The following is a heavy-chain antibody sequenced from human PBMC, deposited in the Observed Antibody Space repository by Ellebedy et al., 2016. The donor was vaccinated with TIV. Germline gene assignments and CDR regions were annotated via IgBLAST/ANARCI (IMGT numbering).Heavy chain of an antibody. CDR1: GFTISSHS. CDR2: ISNSSRTK. D-gene: IGHD2-8*01. J-gene: IGHJ2*01. Sequence: PGGSLRLSCAASGFTISSHSLNWVRQAPGQGLQWLSYISNSSRTKFYADSVKGRFTISRDNAKNSLFLQMNSLRDEDTAVYYCARVSDHLMDWYFDLWGRGTLVTVSS. CDR3: ARVSDHLMDWYFDL. V-gene: IGHV3-48*02.